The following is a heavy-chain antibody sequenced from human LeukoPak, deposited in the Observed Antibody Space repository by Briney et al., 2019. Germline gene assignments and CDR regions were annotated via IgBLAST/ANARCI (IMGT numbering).Heavy chain of an antibody. V-gene: IGHV3-7*01. CDR2: INEDGSEK. Sequence: PGGSLRLSCVASRFSLSNFWMIWVRQAPGKGLEWVANINEDGSEKNYVDSVKGRFTISRDNAKNSLYLQMNSLRAEDTAVYYCVRDRSRTTVTRFDYWAQGTLITVSS. CDR1: RFSLSNFW. D-gene: IGHD4-17*01. CDR3: VRDRSRTTVTRFDY. J-gene: IGHJ4*02.